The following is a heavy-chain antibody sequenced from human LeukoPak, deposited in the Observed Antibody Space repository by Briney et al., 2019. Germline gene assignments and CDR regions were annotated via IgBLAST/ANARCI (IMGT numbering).Heavy chain of an antibody. CDR3: ARDDLGIDY. J-gene: IGHJ4*02. V-gene: IGHV3-23*01. Sequence: AGGSLRLSCAASGFTFSSYAMSWVRQAPGKGLEWVSAISSSGGSTYYADSVKGRFTISRDNSKNTLYLQMNNLRAEDTAVYYCARDDLGIDYWGQGTLVTVSS. D-gene: IGHD7-27*01. CDR2: ISSSGGST. CDR1: GFTFSSYA.